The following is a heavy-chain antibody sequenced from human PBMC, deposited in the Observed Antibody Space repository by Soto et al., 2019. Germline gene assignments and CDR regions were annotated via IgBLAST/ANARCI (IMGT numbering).Heavy chain of an antibody. CDR1: GFTFSSYA. J-gene: IGHJ4*02. D-gene: IGHD6-13*01. V-gene: IGHV3-30-3*01. Sequence: PGGSLRLSCAASGFTFSSYAMHWVRQAPGKGLEWVAVISYDGSNKYYADSVKGRFTISRDNSKNTLYLQMNSLRAEDTAVYYCAREQVHGSIRRKEIDYWGQGTLVTVSS. CDR2: ISYDGSNK. CDR3: AREQVHGSIRRKEIDY.